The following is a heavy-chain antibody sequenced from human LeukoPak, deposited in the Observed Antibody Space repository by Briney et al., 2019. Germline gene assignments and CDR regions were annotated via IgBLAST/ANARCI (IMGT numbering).Heavy chain of an antibody. CDR3: AREGGYCNSGYCYISLDY. D-gene: IGHD2-2*02. Sequence: SETLSLTCTVSGDSISNYYWTWIRQPAGKGLEWIGRIYSSGTTNYNPSLRSRVSTSVDTSKNQFSLKLSSVIAADTAVYYCAREGGYCNSGYCYISLDYWGQGALLTVSS. J-gene: IGHJ4*02. V-gene: IGHV4-4*07. CDR2: IYSSGTT. CDR1: GDSISNYY.